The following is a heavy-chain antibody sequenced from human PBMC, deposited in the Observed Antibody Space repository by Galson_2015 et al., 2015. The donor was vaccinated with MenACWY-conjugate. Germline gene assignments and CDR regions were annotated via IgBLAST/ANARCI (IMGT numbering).Heavy chain of an antibody. CDR3: AGRGSGYYTDYYYGMDV. Sequence: SSSDTIYYADSVKGRFTISRDNAKNSLYLQMNSLRDEDTAVYYCAGRGSGYYTDYYYGMDVWGQGTTVTVSS. D-gene: IGHD3-3*01. CDR2: SSSDTI. J-gene: IGHJ6*02. V-gene: IGHV3-48*02.